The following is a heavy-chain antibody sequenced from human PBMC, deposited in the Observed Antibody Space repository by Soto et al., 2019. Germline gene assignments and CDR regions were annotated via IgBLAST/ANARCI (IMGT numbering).Heavy chain of an antibody. CDR1: GFTVSSNY. V-gene: IGHV3-53*05. CDR2: IYSGGST. J-gene: IGHJ6*02. CDR3: VRGRSDYYYYGMDV. Sequence: PGGSLRLSCAASGFTVSSNYMSWVRQAPGKGLEWVSVIYSGGSTYYADSVKGRFTISRDNSKNTLYLQMNSLRTEDTAVHYCVRGRSDYYYYGMDVWGQGTTVTVSS.